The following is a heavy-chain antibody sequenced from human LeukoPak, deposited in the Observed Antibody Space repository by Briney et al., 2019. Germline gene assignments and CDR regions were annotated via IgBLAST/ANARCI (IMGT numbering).Heavy chain of an antibody. CDR1: GGSISSGSYY. CDR2: IYITGST. J-gene: IGHJ4*02. CDR3: ARVSGYDWESSFDH. Sequence: PSETLSLTCTVSGGSISSGSYYWTWIRQPAGKGLEWIGRIYITGSTSYNPSLKSRVTISVDTSKNQFSLKLSSVTAADTAVYYCARVSGYDWESSFDHWGQGTLVTVSS. D-gene: IGHD5-12*01. V-gene: IGHV4-61*02.